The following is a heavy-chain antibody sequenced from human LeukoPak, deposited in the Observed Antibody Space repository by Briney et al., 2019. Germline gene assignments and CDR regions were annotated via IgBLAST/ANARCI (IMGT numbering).Heavy chain of an antibody. V-gene: IGHV4-4*07. Sequence: SETLSLTRTVSGGSISTYYWSWIRQPAGKGLEWIGRIYTSGSTNYNPSLKSRVTMSVDTSKNQFSLKLSSVTTADTAVYYCARDLSNRGRDYYYYMDVWGKGTTVTVSS. CDR2: IYTSGST. J-gene: IGHJ6*03. D-gene: IGHD7-27*01. CDR3: ARDLSNRGRDYYYYMDV. CDR1: GGSISTYY.